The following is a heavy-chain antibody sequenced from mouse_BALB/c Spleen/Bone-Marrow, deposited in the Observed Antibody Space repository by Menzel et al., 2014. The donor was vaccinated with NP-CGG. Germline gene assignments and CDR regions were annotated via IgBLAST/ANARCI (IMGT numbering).Heavy chain of an antibody. V-gene: IGHV5-17*02. CDR3: ARGGNWDDFDV. D-gene: IGHD4-1*01. J-gene: IGHJ1*01. CDR1: GFTFSSFG. Sequence: EVQVVESGGGSVQPGGSRKLSCAASGFTFSSFGMHWVRQAPEKGLEWVAYISSGSTAICYADTVKGRFTISRDNPKNTLFLQMTSLRSEDTAMYYCARGGNWDDFDVWGAGTTVTVSS. CDR2: ISSGSTAI.